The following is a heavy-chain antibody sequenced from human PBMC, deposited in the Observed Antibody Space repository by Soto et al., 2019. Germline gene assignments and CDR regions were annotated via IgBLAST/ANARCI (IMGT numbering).Heavy chain of an antibody. CDR1: GDTFNSYG. V-gene: IGHV1-69*13. D-gene: IGHD6-13*01. CDR3: TRDLAEVNIWEDFDV. J-gene: IGHJ3*01. Sequence: SVKVSCKAPGDTFNSYGVIWVRHSPGQWLEWMGGIVPMFGTTNLALKFEYRVTITADELTTTVYMEIRGLTSEDTAVYYCTRDLAEVNIWEDFDVWGQGTRVTVSS. CDR2: IVPMFGTT.